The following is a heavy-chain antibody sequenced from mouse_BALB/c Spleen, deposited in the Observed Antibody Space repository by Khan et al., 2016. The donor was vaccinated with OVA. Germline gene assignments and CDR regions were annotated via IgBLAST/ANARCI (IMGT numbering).Heavy chain of an antibody. D-gene: IGHD1-1*01. CDR3: ARHYYGPFAY. J-gene: IGHJ3*01. CDR1: GFTFSTYA. V-gene: IGHV5-9-3*01. CDR2: ISSGGDYT. Sequence: EVELVESGGGLVKPGRPLKLSCTTSGFTFSTYAMSWVRQTPEKRLEWVATISSGGDYTYYPDSVKGRFTISRDNAKSTLYLQMSSLGSEDTAMYYCARHYYGPFAYWGQGTLVTVSA.